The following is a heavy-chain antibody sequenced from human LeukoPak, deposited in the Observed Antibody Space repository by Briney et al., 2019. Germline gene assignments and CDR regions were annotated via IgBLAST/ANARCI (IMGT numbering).Heavy chain of an antibody. D-gene: IGHD4-17*01. CDR1: GGPMVGYY. V-gene: IGHV4-59*01. CDR2: IYYTGTT. Sequence: SETLSLTCTVSGGPMVGYYWSWIRQPPGKGLEWIGYIYYTGTTIYNPSLESRVTISVDTSNSQFSLKLTSATTADTAVYFCARGDYGDYGLPSWYFDVWGRGALVAASS. CDR3: ARGDYGDYGLPSWYFDV. J-gene: IGHJ2*01.